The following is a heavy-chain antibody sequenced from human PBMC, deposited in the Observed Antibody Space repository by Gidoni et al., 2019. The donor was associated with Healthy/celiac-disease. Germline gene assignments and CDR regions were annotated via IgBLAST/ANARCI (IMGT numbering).Heavy chain of an antibody. D-gene: IGHD3-22*01. CDR2: ISAYNGNT. Sequence: QVQLVQSGAEVKKPGASVKGSCKASGYTFTSYGISWVRQAPGQGLEWMGWISAYNGNTHYAQKLQGRVTMTTDTSTSTAYMELRSLRSDDTAVYYCASRSYYDSSGYWSDAFDIWGQGTMVTVSS. CDR3: ASRSYYDSSGYWSDAFDI. CDR1: GYTFTSYG. V-gene: IGHV1-18*01. J-gene: IGHJ3*02.